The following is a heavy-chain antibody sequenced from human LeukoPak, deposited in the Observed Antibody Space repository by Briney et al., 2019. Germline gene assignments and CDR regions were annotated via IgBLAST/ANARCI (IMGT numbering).Heavy chain of an antibody. CDR2: ISSSGSTI. Sequence: PXGSLGLSCAASGFTFSDYYMSWIRQAPGKGLEWVSYISSSGSTIYYADSVKGRFTISRDNSKNTLYLQMNSLRAEDTAVYYCAKVPGGGDSFYYYYGMDVWGQGTTVTVSS. V-gene: IGHV3-11*01. J-gene: IGHJ6*02. CDR1: GFTFSDYY. D-gene: IGHD2-21*02. CDR3: AKVPGGGDSFYYYYGMDV.